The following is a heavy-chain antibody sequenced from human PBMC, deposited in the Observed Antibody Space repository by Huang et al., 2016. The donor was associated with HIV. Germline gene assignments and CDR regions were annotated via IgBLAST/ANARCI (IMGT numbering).Heavy chain of an antibody. D-gene: IGHD6-19*01. Sequence: QVQLVESGGGVVQPGRSLRLSCAASGFIFSNYGMHWVRQAPGKGLEWVALISYDGSNKYYTDSVKGRFSIYRDNSKNTLYLQMNSLRAEDTAVYYCALKGDSSGWEYFRHWGQGTLVTVSS. V-gene: IGHV3-30*03. J-gene: IGHJ1*01. CDR1: GFIFSNYG. CDR3: ALKGDSSGWEYFRH. CDR2: ISYDGSNK.